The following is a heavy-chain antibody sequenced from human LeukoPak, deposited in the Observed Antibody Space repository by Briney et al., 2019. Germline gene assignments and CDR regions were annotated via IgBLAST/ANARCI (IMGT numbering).Heavy chain of an antibody. V-gene: IGHV4-39*01. CDR1: GGSISSSSYY. CDR3: ASHYYDSSGYYSVFDY. Sequence: SETLSLTCTVSGGSISSSSYYWGWIRQPPGKGPEWIGSIYYSGSTYYNPSLKSRVTISVDTSKNQFSLKLSSVTAADTAVYYCASHYYDSSGYYSVFDYWGQGTLVTVSS. D-gene: IGHD3-22*01. J-gene: IGHJ4*02. CDR2: IYYSGST.